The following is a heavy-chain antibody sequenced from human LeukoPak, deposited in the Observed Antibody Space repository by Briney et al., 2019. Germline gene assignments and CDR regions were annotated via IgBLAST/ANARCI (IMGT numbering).Heavy chain of an antibody. D-gene: IGHD1-26*01. V-gene: IGHV1-2*02. Sequence: ASVKVSCKTSGYSFTSCNLHWVRQAPGQGLEWMGWINCHSGGTNHAQKFQGSVTMTRDPSISTAYMELTGLISDDTAVYYCARGDTYGVDYWGQGTLVTVSS. CDR3: ARGDTYGVDY. CDR2: INCHSGGT. CDR1: GYSFTSCN. J-gene: IGHJ4*02.